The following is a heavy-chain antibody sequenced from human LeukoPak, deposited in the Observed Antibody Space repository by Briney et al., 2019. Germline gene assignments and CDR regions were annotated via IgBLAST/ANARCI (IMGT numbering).Heavy chain of an antibody. D-gene: IGHD3-16*01. V-gene: IGHV4-59*08. CDR2: IYYSGST. CDR1: GGSISSYY. CDR3: ARHKMGGTGSFDY. Sequence: SETLSLTCTVSGGSISSYYWSWIRQPPGKGLEWIGYIYYSGSTNYNPSLKSRVTISVDTSKNQFSLKLSSVTAADKAVYYCARHKMGGTGSFDYWGQGTLVTVSS. J-gene: IGHJ4*02.